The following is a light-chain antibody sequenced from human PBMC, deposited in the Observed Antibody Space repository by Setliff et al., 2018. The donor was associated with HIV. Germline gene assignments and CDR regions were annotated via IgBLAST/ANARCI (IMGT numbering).Light chain of an antibody. CDR2: EVT. CDR3: SSYAGSNNLGV. J-gene: IGLJ2*01. V-gene: IGLV2-8*01. Sequence: QSALTQPPSASGSPGQSVTISCTGTSSDVGGYNYVSWYQHHPGKAPKLIIYEVTKRRSGVPDRFSGSKSGNTASLTVSGLQAEDEADYYCSSYAGSNNLGVFGGGTQLTVL. CDR1: SSDVGGYNY.